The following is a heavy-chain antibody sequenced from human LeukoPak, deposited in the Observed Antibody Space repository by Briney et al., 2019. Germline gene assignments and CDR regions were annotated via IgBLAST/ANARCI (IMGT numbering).Heavy chain of an antibody. D-gene: IGHD3-10*01. CDR1: GYTFTGYY. J-gene: IGHJ6*02. CDR3: AREYGSGTPYYYYGMDV. Sequence: ASVKVSCMASGYTFTGYYMHWVRQAPGQGLEWMGWINPNSGGTNYAQKFQGRVTMTRDTSISTAYMELSRLRSDDTAVYYCAREYGSGTPYYYYGMDVWGQGTTVTVSS. CDR2: INPNSGGT. V-gene: IGHV1-2*02.